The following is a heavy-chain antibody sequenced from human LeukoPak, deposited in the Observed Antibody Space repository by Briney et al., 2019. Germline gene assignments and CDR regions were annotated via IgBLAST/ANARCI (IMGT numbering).Heavy chain of an antibody. V-gene: IGHV3-21*01. CDR3: ASSQLEKGSDY. Sequence: GGSLRLSCAASGLTFSDYTMNWVRQAPGKGLEWVSSISSGSVNIYYADSVKGRFTISRDNAKNSLYLQMNGLRAEDTAVYYCASSQLEKGSDYWGQGTLVTVSS. CDR2: ISSGSVNI. CDR1: GLTFSDYT. D-gene: IGHD3-3*01. J-gene: IGHJ4*02.